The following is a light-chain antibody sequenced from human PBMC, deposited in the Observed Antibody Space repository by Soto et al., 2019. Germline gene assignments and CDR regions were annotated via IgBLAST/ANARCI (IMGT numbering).Light chain of an antibody. CDR3: QQRSDWPPIT. CDR2: DAS. V-gene: IGKV3-11*01. CDR1: QSVSRY. Sequence: EIVLTQSPATLSLSPVSRATLSCRASQSVSRYLAWYQQKPGQAPRLLIYDASNRATGIPARFSGSGSGTDFTLTISSLEPEDFAVYYCQQRSDWPPITFGQGTRLEIK. J-gene: IGKJ5*01.